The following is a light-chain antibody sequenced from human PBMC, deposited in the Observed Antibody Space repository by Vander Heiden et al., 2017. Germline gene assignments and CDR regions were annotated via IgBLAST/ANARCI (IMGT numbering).Light chain of an antibody. Sequence: DIQLTQSPSFLSASVGDRVTITCRASQGISCYLAWYQQKPEKAPRLLIYAASTLQSGVPSRFSGSGSGTEFTLTISSLQPEDFATYYCQHLNGYPLSFGGGTKVEIK. CDR1: QGISCY. CDR3: QHLNGYPLS. J-gene: IGKJ4*01. CDR2: AAS. V-gene: IGKV1-9*01.